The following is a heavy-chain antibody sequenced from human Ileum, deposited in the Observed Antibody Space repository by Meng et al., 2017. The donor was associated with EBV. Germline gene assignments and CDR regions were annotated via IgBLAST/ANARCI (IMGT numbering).Heavy chain of an antibody. Sequence: LQSTESGPVLVNPSETLSLTCTVSGGSISTGNFSWGWIRQSPGKALECIGTIYYRGNTFYNPSLKSRLTISIDTSKNEFSLTLRSVTAADTALYYCASAYDYGDYEAFAYWGPGSLVTVSS. CDR1: GGSISTGNFS. CDR3: ASAYDYGDYEAFAY. CDR2: IYYRGNT. D-gene: IGHD4-17*01. V-gene: IGHV4-39*07. J-gene: IGHJ4*02.